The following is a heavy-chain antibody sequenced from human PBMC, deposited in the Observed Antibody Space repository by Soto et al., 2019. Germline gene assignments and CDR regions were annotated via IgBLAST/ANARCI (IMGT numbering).Heavy chain of an antibody. CDR2: IDPSDSYT. CDR3: ARPGYCSGGSCPNDAFDI. J-gene: IGHJ3*02. V-gene: IGHV5-10-1*01. D-gene: IGHD2-15*01. CDR1: GYSFTSYW. Sequence: GESLKISCKGSGYSFTSYWISWVRQMPGKGLEWMGRIDPSDSYTNYSPSFQGHVTISADKSISTAYLQWSSLKASDTAMYYCARPGYCSGGSCPNDAFDIWGQGTMVTVS.